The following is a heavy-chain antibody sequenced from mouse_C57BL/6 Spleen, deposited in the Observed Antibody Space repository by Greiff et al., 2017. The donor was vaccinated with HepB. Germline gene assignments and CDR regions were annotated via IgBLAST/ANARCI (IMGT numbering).Heavy chain of an antibody. CDR2: IDPSDSYT. D-gene: IGHD1-1*01. CDR1: GYTFTSYW. V-gene: IGHV1-69*01. CDR3: ARPNYYGSWSYFDY. J-gene: IGHJ2*01. Sequence: VQLQQPGAELVMPGASVKLSCKASGYTFTSYWMHWVKQRPGQGLEWIGEIDPSDSYTNYNQKFKGKSTLTVDKSSSTAYMQLSSLTSEDSAVYYCARPNYYGSWSYFDYWGQGTTLTVSS.